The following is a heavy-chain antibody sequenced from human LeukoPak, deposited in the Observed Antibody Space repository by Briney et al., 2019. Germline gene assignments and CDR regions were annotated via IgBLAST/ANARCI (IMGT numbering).Heavy chain of an antibody. D-gene: IGHD3-22*01. V-gene: IGHV3-21*01. CDR2: ISGRSSYI. J-gene: IGHJ4*02. CDR3: ARDYTDYYDSRGYTYYFDY. CDR1: GFTFSSYS. Sequence: PGGSLRLSCAASGFTFSSYSMNWVRQAPGKGLEWVSSISGRSSYISSADSVKGRFTVSRDNAKNSLYLQMNSLRAEDTAMYYCARDYTDYYDSRGYTYYFDYWGQGTLVTVSS.